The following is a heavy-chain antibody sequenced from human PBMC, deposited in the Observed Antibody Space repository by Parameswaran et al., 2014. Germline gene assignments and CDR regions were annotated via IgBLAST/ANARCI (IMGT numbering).Heavy chain of an antibody. CDR2: ISSSSSYI. Sequence: WIRQPPGKGLEWVSSISSSSSYIYYADSVKGRFTISRDNAKNSLYLQMNSLRAEDTAVYYCARDDYGDLFDYWGQGTLVTVSS. D-gene: IGHD4-17*01. CDR3: ARDDYGDLFDY. V-gene: IGHV3-21*01. J-gene: IGHJ4*02.